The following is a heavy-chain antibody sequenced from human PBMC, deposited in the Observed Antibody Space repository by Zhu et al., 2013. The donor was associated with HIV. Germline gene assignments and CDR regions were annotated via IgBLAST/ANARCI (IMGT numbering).Heavy chain of an antibody. CDR1: GGTFSNYA. J-gene: IGHJ5*02. D-gene: IGHD2-8*02. Sequence: HVQLVQSGAEIKKPGSSVKVSCKASGGTFSNYAINWVRQATGHGLEWMGWVDPSNGNAGYAQKFQGRVTITRNISTSTVYMELSSLRSDDTAVYYCARMDKGSCTETTCPDWFDPWGQGTLVTVSS. CDR2: VDPSNGNA. V-gene: IGHV1-8*03. CDR3: ARMDKGSCTETTCPDWFDP.